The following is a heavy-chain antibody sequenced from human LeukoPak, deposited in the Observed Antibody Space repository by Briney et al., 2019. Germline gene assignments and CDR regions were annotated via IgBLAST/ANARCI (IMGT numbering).Heavy chain of an antibody. V-gene: IGHV3-21*01. CDR1: GFXFTGYS. CDR2: ISSSGTYI. CDR3: ARRQTGSYYYDF. Sequence: GGSLRLSCAASGFXFTGYSINWVRQAPGKGLEWGSSISSSGTYIYYADSVKGRFTISRDNAKNSVYLQMNSLRAEDTAVYYCARRQTGSYYYDFWGHGTLVTVSS. D-gene: IGHD3-10*01. J-gene: IGHJ4*01.